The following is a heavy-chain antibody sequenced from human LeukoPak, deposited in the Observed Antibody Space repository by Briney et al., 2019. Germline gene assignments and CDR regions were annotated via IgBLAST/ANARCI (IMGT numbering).Heavy chain of an antibody. V-gene: IGHV3-33*01. CDR2: IWYDGTNK. J-gene: IGHJ4*02. Sequence: PGRSLRLSCAASGFTFSNYGMHWVRQAPGKGLEWVAVIWYDGTNKYYADSVKGRFTISRDNSKNTLYLQMNSLRAEGTAVYYCARGPHPIILTGPADFWGQGTLVTVSS. D-gene: IGHD3-9*01. CDR3: ARGPHPIILTGPADF. CDR1: GFTFSNYG.